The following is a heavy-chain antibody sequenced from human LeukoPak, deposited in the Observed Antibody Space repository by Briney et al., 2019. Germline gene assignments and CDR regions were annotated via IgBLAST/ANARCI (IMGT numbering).Heavy chain of an antibody. CDR1: GFSFTDYP. CDR3: ASDQRYAFDY. J-gene: IGHJ4*02. Sequence: GGSLRLSCATSGFSFTDYPMNWVPEAPGKGLGWVSNIRTSAEGANYAYYADSVKGRVTISRDDAKNTLYLHMNSLRDDDTAVYYCASDQRYAFDYWGQGILVTVSS. CDR2: IRTSAEGANYA. V-gene: IGHV3-48*02. D-gene: IGHD3-9*01.